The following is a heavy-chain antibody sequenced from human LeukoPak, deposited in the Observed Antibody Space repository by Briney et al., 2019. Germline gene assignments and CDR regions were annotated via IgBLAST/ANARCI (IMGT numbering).Heavy chain of an antibody. CDR3: ARDSPRWFGELNYPDEQEV. D-gene: IGHD3-10*01. CDR1: GFTFSSYW. V-gene: IGHV3-7*01. Sequence: PGGSLRLSCAASGFTFSSYWMSWVRQAPGKGLEWVANIKQDGSEKYYVDSVKGRFTISRDNAKNSLYLQMNSLRAEDTAVYYCARDSPRWFGELNYPDEQEVWGKGTTVTISS. J-gene: IGHJ6*04. CDR2: IKQDGSEK.